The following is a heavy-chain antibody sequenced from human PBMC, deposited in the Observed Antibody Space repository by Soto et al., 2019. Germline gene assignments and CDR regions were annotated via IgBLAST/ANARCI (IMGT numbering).Heavy chain of an antibody. D-gene: IGHD3-3*01. CDR3: AYYPGGYYYGLNV. CDR2: MNPNSGNT. CDR1: GYTFTRYD. V-gene: IGHV1-8*01. Sequence: ASVKVSCKASGYTFTRYDINWVRQATGQGLEWMGWMNPNSGNTGYAQRFQGRVTMTRDTFIDTAYMELSSLRSEDTAVYYCAYYPGGYYYGLNVWGQGTTVTVSS. J-gene: IGHJ6*02.